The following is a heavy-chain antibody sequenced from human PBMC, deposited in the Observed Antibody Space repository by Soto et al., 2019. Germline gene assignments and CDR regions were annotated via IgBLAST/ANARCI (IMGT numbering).Heavy chain of an antibody. CDR3: ARGRITLVRGVITDFDY. J-gene: IGHJ4*02. V-gene: IGHV4-34*01. Sequence: SETLSLTCAVYGGSFSGYYWSWIRQPPGKGLEWIGEINHSGSTNYNPSLESRVTISVDTSKNQFSLKLSSVTAADTAVYYCARGRITLVRGVITDFDYWGQGTLVTVSS. CDR2: INHSGST. CDR1: GGSFSGYY. D-gene: IGHD3-10*01.